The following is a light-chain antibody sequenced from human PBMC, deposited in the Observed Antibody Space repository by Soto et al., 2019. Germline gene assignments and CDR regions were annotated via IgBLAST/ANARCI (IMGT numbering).Light chain of an antibody. J-gene: IGKJ5*01. V-gene: IGKV1-12*01. CDR3: QQANSFLRT. CDR1: QAFSTL. Sequence: DIQMTQSPSSVSASVGDRVIITCRSSQAFSTLLAWYQKNPGKDPKLLIYGASTLQGGVPSRFSGSESGTDFNLTISSLQTEDFATYDCQQANSFLRTFGQGTRLEIK. CDR2: GAS.